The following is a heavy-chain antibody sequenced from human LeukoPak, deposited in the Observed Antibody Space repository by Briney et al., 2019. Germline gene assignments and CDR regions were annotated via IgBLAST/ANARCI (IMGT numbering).Heavy chain of an antibody. J-gene: IGHJ4*02. D-gene: IGHD3-22*01. CDR2: ISAYNGNT. CDR1: GYTFTSYG. V-gene: IGHV1-18*01. CDR3: ARSFYDSSGPQLDY. Sequence: ASVKVSCKASGYTFTSYGISWVRQAPGQGLEWMGWISAYNGNTNYAQKLQGRVTMTTDTSTSTAYMELRSQRSDDTAVYYCARSFYDSSGPQLDYWGQGTLVTVSS.